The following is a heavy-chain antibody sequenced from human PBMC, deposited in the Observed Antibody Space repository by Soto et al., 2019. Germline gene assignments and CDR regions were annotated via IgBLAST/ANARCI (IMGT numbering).Heavy chain of an antibody. CDR1: GGSISSSSYY. CDR2: IYYSGST. D-gene: IGHD3-10*01. V-gene: IGHV4-39*02. Sequence: QLQLQESGPGLVKPSETLSLTCTVSGGSISSSSYYWGWIRQPPGKGLEWIGSIYYSGSTYYNPSLKSRVTISVDTSKNQFSLKLSSVTAADTAVYYCARDPPSMVRGVIVHGQFDYWGQGTLVTVSS. CDR3: ARDPPSMVRGVIVHGQFDY. J-gene: IGHJ4*02.